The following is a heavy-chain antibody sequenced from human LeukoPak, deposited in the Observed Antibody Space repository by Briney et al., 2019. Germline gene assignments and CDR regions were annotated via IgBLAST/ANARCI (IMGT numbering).Heavy chain of an antibody. CDR1: GHTFTSYG. V-gene: IGHV1-18*01. J-gene: IGHJ2*01. Sequence: GASVKVSCRASGHTFTSYGISWVRQAPGQGLEWMGWISAYNGNTNYAQKLQGRVTMTTDTSTSTAYMELRSLRSDDTAVYYCAREAVAGTAWYFDLWGRGTLVTVSS. D-gene: IGHD6-19*01. CDR2: ISAYNGNT. CDR3: AREAVAGTAWYFDL.